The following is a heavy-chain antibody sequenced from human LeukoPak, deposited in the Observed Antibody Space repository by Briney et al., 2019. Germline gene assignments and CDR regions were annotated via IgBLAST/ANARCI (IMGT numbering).Heavy chain of an antibody. CDR2: IGIRGDT. Sequence: GESLRLSCAASGFTFTNYDMHWVRQATGKGLEWVSAIGIRGDTYYPGSVKGRFTISRENAKNSLYLQMNSLRAEDTAVYYCARGGIPVSGIDEIDYWGQGTLVTVSS. V-gene: IGHV3-13*01. D-gene: IGHD6-19*01. CDR3: ARGGIPVSGIDEIDY. J-gene: IGHJ4*02. CDR1: GFTFTNYD.